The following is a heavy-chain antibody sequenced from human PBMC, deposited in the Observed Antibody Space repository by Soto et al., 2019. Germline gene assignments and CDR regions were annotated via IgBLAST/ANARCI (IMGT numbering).Heavy chain of an antibody. Sequence: PSETLSLTCTVSGGSISSSSYYWGWIRQPPGKGLEWIGSIYYSGSTYYNPSLKSRVTISVDTSKNQSSLKLSSVTAADTAVYYCARALRFLEWLYPTPYYFDYWGQGTLVTVSS. V-gene: IGHV4-39*01. CDR2: IYYSGST. D-gene: IGHD3-3*01. J-gene: IGHJ4*02. CDR1: GGSISSSSYY. CDR3: ARALRFLEWLYPTPYYFDY.